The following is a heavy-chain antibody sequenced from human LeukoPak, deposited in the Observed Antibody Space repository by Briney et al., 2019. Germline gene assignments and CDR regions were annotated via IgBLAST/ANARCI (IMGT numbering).Heavy chain of an antibody. V-gene: IGHV4-59*08. J-gene: IGHJ4*02. D-gene: IGHD6-13*01. Sequence: SETLSLTCAVYGESFSGYYWSWIRQPPGKGLEWIGYIYYSGSTNYNPSLKSRVAISVDTSKNQFSLKLSSVTAADTAVYYCARLKYSSSWYAPYFDYWGQGTLVTVSS. CDR3: ARLKYSSSWYAPYFDY. CDR2: IYYSGST. CDR1: GESFSGYY.